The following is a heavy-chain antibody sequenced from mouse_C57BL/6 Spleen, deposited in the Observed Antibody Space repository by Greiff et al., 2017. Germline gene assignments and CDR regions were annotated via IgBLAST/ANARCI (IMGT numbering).Heavy chain of an antibody. CDR2: IRSKSNNYAT. CDR1: GFSFNTYA. CDR3: VREDYVYAMDY. J-gene: IGHJ4*01. D-gene: IGHD2-4*01. Sequence: EVQLVESGGGLVQPKGSLKLSCAASGFSFNTYAMNWVRQAPGKGLEWVARIRSKSNNYATYYADSVKDRFTISRDDSESMLYLQMNNLKTEDTAMYYCVREDYVYAMDYWGQGTSGTVSS. V-gene: IGHV10-1*01.